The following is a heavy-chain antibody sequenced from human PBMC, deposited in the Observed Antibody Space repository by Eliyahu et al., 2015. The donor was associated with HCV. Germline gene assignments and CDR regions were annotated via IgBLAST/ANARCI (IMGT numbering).Heavy chain of an antibody. J-gene: IGHJ4*02. V-gene: IGHV3-13*01. CDR2: XGTAGDT. D-gene: IGHD6-13*01. Sequence: EVQLVESGGGLVQPGGSLRLSCAASXFXFSSYDMHWVRQATGKGLEWVSAXGTAGDTXYPGSVKGRFTISRENAKNSLYLQMNSLRAGDTAVYYCARGDKAGYSIHFDYWGQGTLVTVSS. CDR3: ARGDKAGYSIHFDY. CDR1: XFXFSSYD.